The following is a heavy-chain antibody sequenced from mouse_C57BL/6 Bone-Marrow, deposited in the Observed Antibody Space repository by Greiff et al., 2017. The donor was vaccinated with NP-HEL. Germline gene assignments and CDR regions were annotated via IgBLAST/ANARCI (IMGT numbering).Heavy chain of an antibody. CDR3: APYDYGYFDV. Sequence: EVQLVESGPGLVKPSQSLSLTCSVTGYSITSGYYWNWIRQFPGNKLEWMGYISYDGSNNYNPSLKNRISITRDPSKNQVFLKLNSVTTEDTATYYCAPYDYGYFDVWGTGTTVTVSS. J-gene: IGHJ1*03. D-gene: IGHD2-3*01. V-gene: IGHV3-6*01. CDR2: ISYDGSN. CDR1: GYSITSGYY.